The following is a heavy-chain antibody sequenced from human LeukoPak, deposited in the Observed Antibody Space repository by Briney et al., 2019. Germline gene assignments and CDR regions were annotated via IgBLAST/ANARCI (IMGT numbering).Heavy chain of an antibody. V-gene: IGHV5-51*01. D-gene: IGHD3-3*01. CDR3: ARRDIWSGLYCSDY. Sequence: GKPLTISCMASGYSFTSYCIGWVRHLPGKGLEWLRIIYPGDSHTRYSPSFQGPVTHSADKSISTPCLWSSSLKASHTAMYYRARRDIWSGLYCSDYWGQGTLVTASP. J-gene: IGHJ4*02. CDR1: GYSFTSYC. CDR2: IYPGDSHT.